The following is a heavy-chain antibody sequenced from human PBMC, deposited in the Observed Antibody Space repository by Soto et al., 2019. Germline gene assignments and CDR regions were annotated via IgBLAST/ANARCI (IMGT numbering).Heavy chain of an antibody. V-gene: IGHV3-23*01. Sequence: EVQLLESGGGLVQPGGSLRLSCAASGFTFSSYAMSWVRQAPGKGLEWVSAISGSGANTYYADSVKGRFTISGDNFKNMAYLQMNSLRAEGSAMCYCVRERSGYRDADSWCQGTLVTVSS. D-gene: IGHD5-18*01. CDR1: GFTFSSYA. CDR3: VRERSGYRDADS. J-gene: IGHJ4*02. CDR2: ISGSGANT.